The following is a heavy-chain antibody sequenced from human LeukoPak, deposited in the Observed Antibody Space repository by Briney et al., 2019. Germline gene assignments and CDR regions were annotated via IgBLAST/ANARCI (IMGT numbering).Heavy chain of an antibody. Sequence: GGSLRLSCAASGFTFSSSGFIFSAYELYWVRQAPGEGLEWVSYISSSGGTRYYADPMKGRFTISRDNAKTSLSLHRDRLRAEDTAVYYCTSLTVSSICDHWGRGIVVSVSS. CDR2: ISSSGGTR. CDR1: GFTFSS. J-gene: IGHJ4*02. CDR3: TSLTVSSICDH. V-gene: IGHV3-48*03. D-gene: IGHD5/OR15-5a*01.